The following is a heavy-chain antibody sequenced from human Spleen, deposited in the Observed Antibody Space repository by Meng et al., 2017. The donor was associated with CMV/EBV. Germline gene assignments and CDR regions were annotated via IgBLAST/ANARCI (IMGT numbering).Heavy chain of an antibody. D-gene: IGHD2-2*01. J-gene: IGHJ4*02. CDR2: IYYSGST. Sequence: SETLSLTCTVSGGSISSSSHYWGWIRQPPGKGLEWIGSIYYSGSTYYNPSLKSRVTISVDTSKNQFSVKLSSVTAADTAVYYCAREFYCSSTSCYAYFDYWGQGTLVTVSS. CDR1: GGSISSSSHY. V-gene: IGHV4-39*07. CDR3: AREFYCSSTSCYAYFDY.